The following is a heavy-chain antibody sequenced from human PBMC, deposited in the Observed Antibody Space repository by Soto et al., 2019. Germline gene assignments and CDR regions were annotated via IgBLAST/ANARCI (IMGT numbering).Heavy chain of an antibody. Sequence: QVQLVQSGAEVKKPGASVKVSCKASGYTFTSHYMHWVRQAPGQGLEGMGIINPSGGSTSYAQKFQGRVNMARDTYTSTVYMELSSLRYEDTAVYYCARDAGYGDSYWYFDLWGRGTLVTVSS. CDR1: GYTFTSHY. V-gene: IGHV1-46*01. D-gene: IGHD4-17*01. CDR2: INPSGGST. CDR3: ARDAGYGDSYWYFDL. J-gene: IGHJ2*01.